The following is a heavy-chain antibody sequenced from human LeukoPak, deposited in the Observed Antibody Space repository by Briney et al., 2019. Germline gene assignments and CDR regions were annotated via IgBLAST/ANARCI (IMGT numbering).Heavy chain of an antibody. CDR2: ISTSSSTI. V-gene: IGHV3-11*01. Sequence: GGSLRLSCAASGFTFSDHYMSWIRQAPGKGLEWLSYISTSSSTISYADSVKGRFTVSRDNAKNSLHLQMNGLRADDTAVYYCVRGAGPLFDPWGQGTLVTVSS. CDR1: GFTFSDHY. J-gene: IGHJ5*02. CDR3: VRGAGPLFDP.